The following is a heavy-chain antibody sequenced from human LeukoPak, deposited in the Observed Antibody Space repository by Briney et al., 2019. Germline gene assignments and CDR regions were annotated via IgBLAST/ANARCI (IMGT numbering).Heavy chain of an antibody. CDR3: ARLVSLTGGLDN. D-gene: IGHD7-27*01. CDR2: IFYSGTT. Sequence: SETLSLTCTVSGGSISSSSYYWAWIRPPPGKELEWIASIFYSGTTYYNPSLKSRVIISVDTSKNQFSVKLTSVTAADTALYYCARLVSLTGGLDNWGQGTLVTVSS. V-gene: IGHV4-39*01. CDR1: GGSISSSSYY. J-gene: IGHJ4*02.